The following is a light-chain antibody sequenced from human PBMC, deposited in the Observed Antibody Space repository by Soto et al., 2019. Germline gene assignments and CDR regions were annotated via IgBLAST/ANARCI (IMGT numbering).Light chain of an antibody. V-gene: IGKV3-15*01. CDR3: QQYNHWWT. J-gene: IGKJ1*01. CDR2: GAS. CDR1: QRVGGSY. Sequence: EIVVTHGPGTLSLSPGERATLSCRASQRVGGSYLAWYQQNPGQAPRLLIYGASTRATGAPGRFSGTGSGTELTLTIRRLQSEDSAVYHCQQYNHWWTFGQGTKVDI.